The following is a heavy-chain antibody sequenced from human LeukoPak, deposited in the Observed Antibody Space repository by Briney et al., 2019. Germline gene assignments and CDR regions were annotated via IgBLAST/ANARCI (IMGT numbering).Heavy chain of an antibody. CDR2: TYHGGNT. CDR1: GYSISSGYY. Sequence: PSETLSLTCTVSGYSISSGYYWGWIRQPPGRGLEWIGNTYHGGNTYYNPSLKSRVTISVGTSKNQFSLKLSSVTAADTAVYYCAREGIDPWGQGTLVTVSS. V-gene: IGHV4-38-2*02. J-gene: IGHJ5*02. CDR3: AREGIDP.